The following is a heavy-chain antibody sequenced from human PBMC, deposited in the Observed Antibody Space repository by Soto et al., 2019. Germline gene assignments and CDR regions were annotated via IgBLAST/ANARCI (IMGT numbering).Heavy chain of an antibody. CDR3: TTDYYYDSSGYGFDY. CDR1: GFTFSNAW. V-gene: IGHV3-15*07. J-gene: IGHJ4*02. D-gene: IGHD3-22*01. CDR2: IKSKTDGGTT. Sequence: EVQLVESGGGLVKPGGSLRLSCAASGFTFSNAWMNWVRQAPGKGLEWVGRIKSKTDGGTTDYAAPVKGRFTISRDDSKNTLYLQMNSVKTEDTAGYYCTTDYYYDSSGYGFDYWGQGTLVSVSS.